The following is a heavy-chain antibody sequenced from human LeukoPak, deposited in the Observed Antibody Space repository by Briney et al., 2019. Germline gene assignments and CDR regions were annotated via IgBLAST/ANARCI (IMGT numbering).Heavy chain of an antibody. J-gene: IGHJ4*02. CDR2: ILSDGST. Sequence: GGSLRLSCAASGFTFSSYDMHWLRQAPGKGLEWVSTILSDGSTFYTDSVKGRFTISRDNSKNTLYLQMNSLRAEDTAVYYCARDNTAVTKNFDYWGQGTLVTVSS. D-gene: IGHD4-17*01. V-gene: IGHV3-66*02. CDR1: GFTFSSYD. CDR3: ARDNTAVTKNFDY.